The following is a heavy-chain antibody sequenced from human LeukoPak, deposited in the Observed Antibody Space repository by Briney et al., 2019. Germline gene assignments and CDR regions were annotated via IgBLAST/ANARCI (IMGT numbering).Heavy chain of an antibody. V-gene: IGHV4-34*01. Sequence: SETLSLTCAVYGGSFSGYYWSWIRQPPGKGLEWIGEINHSRSTNYNPSLKSRVTISVDTSKNQFSLKLSSVTAADTAVYYCARDYYDSSGYVLDYWGQGALVTVSS. D-gene: IGHD3-22*01. CDR3: ARDYYDSSGYVLDY. J-gene: IGHJ4*02. CDR1: GGSFSGYY. CDR2: INHSRST.